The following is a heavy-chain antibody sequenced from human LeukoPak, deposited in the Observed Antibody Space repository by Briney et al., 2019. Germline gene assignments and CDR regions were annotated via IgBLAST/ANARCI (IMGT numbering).Heavy chain of an antibody. D-gene: IGHD2-2*01. CDR1: GYTFTGYG. Sequence: GASVKVSCKASGYTFTGYGISWVRQAPGQGLECMGWISAYNGNTNYAQKLQGRVTMTTDTSTSTAYMELRSLRSDDTAVYYCARGVCSSTSCIAGDFDYWGQGTLVTVSS. CDR2: ISAYNGNT. CDR3: ARGVCSSTSCIAGDFDY. V-gene: IGHV1-18*01. J-gene: IGHJ4*02.